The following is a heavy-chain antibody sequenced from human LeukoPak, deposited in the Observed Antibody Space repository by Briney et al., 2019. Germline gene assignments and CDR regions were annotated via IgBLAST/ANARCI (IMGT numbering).Heavy chain of an antibody. Sequence: GGSLRLSCAASGFTFSSYSMNWVRQAPGKGLEWVSSISSTGTYIYYADSMKGRFTISRDNAKNSLYLQMNGLRAEDTAIYYCARDSIGDCWGQGTLVTVSS. CDR3: ARDSIGDC. J-gene: IGHJ4*02. V-gene: IGHV3-21*01. CDR2: ISSTGTYI. CDR1: GFTFSSYS. D-gene: IGHD2-21*01.